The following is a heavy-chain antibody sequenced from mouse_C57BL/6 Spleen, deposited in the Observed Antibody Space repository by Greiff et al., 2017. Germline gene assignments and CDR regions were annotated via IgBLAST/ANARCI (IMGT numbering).Heavy chain of an antibody. J-gene: IGHJ2*01. Sequence: VQLQQSGPGLVKPSPSLSLTCSVTGYSITSGYYWNWIRQFPGNKLEWMGYISYDGSNNYNPSLKNRNSITRDTSKNQFFLKLNSVTTEDTATYYCARAAQATPFDYWGQGTTLTVSS. V-gene: IGHV3-6*01. CDR1: GYSITSGYY. CDR2: ISYDGSN. D-gene: IGHD3-2*02. CDR3: ARAAQATPFDY.